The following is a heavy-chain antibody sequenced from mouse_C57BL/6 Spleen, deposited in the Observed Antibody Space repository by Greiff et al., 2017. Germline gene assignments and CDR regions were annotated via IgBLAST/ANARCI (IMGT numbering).Heavy chain of an antibody. CDR2: IYPGDGDT. CDR1: GYAFSSYW. V-gene: IGHV1-80*01. Sequence: QVQLKQSGAELVKPGASVKISCKASGYAFSSYWMNWVKQRPGKGLEWIGQIYPGDGDTNYNGKFKGKATLTADKSSSTAYMQLSSLTSEDSAVYFCASPPGGLYWYFDVWGTGTTVTVSS. J-gene: IGHJ1*03. CDR3: ASPPGGLYWYFDV.